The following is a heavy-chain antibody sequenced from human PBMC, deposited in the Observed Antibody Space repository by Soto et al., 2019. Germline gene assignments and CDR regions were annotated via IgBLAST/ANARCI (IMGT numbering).Heavy chain of an antibody. CDR3: ARVKYDFWSGYSFDS. J-gene: IGHJ4*02. CDR2: INAGNGNT. V-gene: IGHV1-3*01. Sequence: ASVKVSCKASGYTFTSYAMHWVRQAPGQRLEWMGWINAGNGNTKYSQKFQGRVTITRDTSASTAYMELSSLRSEDTAVYYCARVKYDFWSGYSFDSWGQGTQVTVSS. D-gene: IGHD3-3*01. CDR1: GYTFTSYA.